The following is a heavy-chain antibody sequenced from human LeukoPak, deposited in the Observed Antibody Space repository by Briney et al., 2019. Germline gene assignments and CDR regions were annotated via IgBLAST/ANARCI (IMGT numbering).Heavy chain of an antibody. CDR1: GYSFTSYW. J-gene: IGHJ6*02. V-gene: IGHV5-10-1*01. CDR3: ARLRVVPAAMGDYYYYGIDV. CDR2: IDPSDSYT. D-gene: IGHD2-2*01. Sequence: GESLRISCKGSGYSFTSYWISWVRQMPGKGLEWMGRIDPSDSYTNYSPSFQGHVTISADKSISTAYLQWSSLKASDTAMYYCARLRVVPAAMGDYYYYGIDVWGQGTTVTVSS.